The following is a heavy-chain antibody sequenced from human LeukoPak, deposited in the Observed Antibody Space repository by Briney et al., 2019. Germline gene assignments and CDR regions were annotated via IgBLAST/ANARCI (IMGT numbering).Heavy chain of an antibody. V-gene: IGHV1-2*02. D-gene: IGHD3-10*01. J-gene: IGHJ4*02. CDR2: INPNSGGT. CDR1: GYTFSDFY. Sequence: ASVKVSCKASGYTFSDFYIHWVRHAPEQGLESMGWINPNSGGTTYAQKFQGTVTMTRDTSVRTVYMDLNSLTSDDTAMNYCARSYSSESYPPGGYWGQGALVTVSS. CDR3: ARSYSSESYPPGGY.